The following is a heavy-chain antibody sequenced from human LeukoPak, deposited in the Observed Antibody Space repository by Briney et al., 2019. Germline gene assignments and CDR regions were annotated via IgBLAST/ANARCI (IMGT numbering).Heavy chain of an antibody. J-gene: IGHJ4*02. CDR2: ISGSGGST. Sequence: GGSLRLSCAASGFTFSSYAMSWVRQAPGKGLEWVSAISGSGGSTYYADSVKGRFTISRDNAKNSLYLQMNSLRAEDTAVYYCARPIDYGDYDDWYYFDYWGQGTLVTVSS. D-gene: IGHD4-17*01. CDR3: ARPIDYGDYDDWYYFDY. CDR1: GFTFSSYA. V-gene: IGHV3-23*01.